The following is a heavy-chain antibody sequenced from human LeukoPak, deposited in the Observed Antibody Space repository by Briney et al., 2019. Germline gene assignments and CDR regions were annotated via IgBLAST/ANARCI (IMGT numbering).Heavy chain of an antibody. V-gene: IGHV3-66*01. CDR2: LYSDDTT. Sequence: PGGSLRLSCVASGFTVSSTYMNWVRHAPGKGLEWVSVLYSDDTTYYADSVKGRFTISRDNAKNSLYLQVISLRAEDTAVYYCARGPSIAARYDAFDIWGQGTMVTVSS. J-gene: IGHJ3*02. D-gene: IGHD6-6*01. CDR3: ARGPSIAARYDAFDI. CDR1: GFTVSSTY.